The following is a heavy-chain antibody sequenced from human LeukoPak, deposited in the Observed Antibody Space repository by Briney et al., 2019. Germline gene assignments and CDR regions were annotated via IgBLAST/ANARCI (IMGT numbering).Heavy chain of an antibody. CDR1: GASISSYY. D-gene: IGHD6-6*01. J-gene: IGHJ3*02. CDR2: IYSSVST. Sequence: PSETLSLTCTVCGASISSYYWSWIRQPPGKGLEWIGYIYSSVSTNYDPSLKSRVTISLDTSKNQFSLKLSSVTAADTAMYYCARWEYSSSPGAFDIWGRGAMVTVSS. V-gene: IGHV4-59*08. CDR3: ARWEYSSSPGAFDI.